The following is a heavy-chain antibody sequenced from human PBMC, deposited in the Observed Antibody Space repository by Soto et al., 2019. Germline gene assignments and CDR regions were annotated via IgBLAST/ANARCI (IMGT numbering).Heavy chain of an antibody. CDR2: ISAYNGNT. J-gene: IGHJ6*02. CDR1: GYTFTSYG. Sequence: RASVKVSCKASGYTFTSYGISWVRQAPGQGLEWMGWISAYNGNTNYAQKLQGRVTMTTDTSTSTAYMELRSLRSDDTAVYYCARASSGWFLGYYYGMDVWGQGTTVTVSS. CDR3: ARASSGWFLGYYYGMDV. V-gene: IGHV1-18*01. D-gene: IGHD6-19*01.